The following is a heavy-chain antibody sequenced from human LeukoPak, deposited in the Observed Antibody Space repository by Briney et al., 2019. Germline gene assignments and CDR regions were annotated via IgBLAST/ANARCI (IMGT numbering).Heavy chain of an antibody. Sequence: GGSLRLSCAASGFTVSSNYMSWVRQAPGKGLEWVSVIYSGGSTYYADSVKGRFTISRDNSKNTLYLQMNSLRAEDTAVYYCARDRGIAAAGTAPDAFDIWGQGTMVTVSS. CDR3: ARDRGIAAAGTAPDAFDI. CDR1: GFTVSSNY. CDR2: IYSGGST. V-gene: IGHV3-66*01. D-gene: IGHD6-13*01. J-gene: IGHJ3*02.